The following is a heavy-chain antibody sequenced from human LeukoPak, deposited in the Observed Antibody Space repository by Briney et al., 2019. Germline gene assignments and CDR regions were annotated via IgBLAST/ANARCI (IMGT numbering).Heavy chain of an antibody. Sequence: ASVKVSCKASGYTFTSYDINWVRQATGQGLEWMGWMNPNSGNTGYAQKFQGRVTMTRDTSISTAYMELSRLRSDDTAVYYCARGSPSYYDSSGYYFNYWGQGTLVTVSS. J-gene: IGHJ4*02. CDR3: ARGSPSYYDSSGYYFNY. CDR2: MNPNSGNT. D-gene: IGHD3-22*01. V-gene: IGHV1-8*02. CDR1: GYTFTSYD.